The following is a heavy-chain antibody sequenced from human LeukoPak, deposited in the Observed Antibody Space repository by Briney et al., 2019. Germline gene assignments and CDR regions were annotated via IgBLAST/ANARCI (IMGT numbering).Heavy chain of an antibody. D-gene: IGHD3-16*01. J-gene: IGHJ4*02. CDR2: ISFDGGDK. Sequence: GGSLRLSCAASGFTFSSYAIHWVRQAPGKGLEWVAVISFDGGDKYYSDSVKGRFTISRDNSKDTLYLQMNSLRAEDTAVYYCARELTFGGGQGYFDSWGQGTLVIVSS. CDR1: GFTFSSYA. CDR3: ARELTFGGGQGYFDS. V-gene: IGHV3-30-3*01.